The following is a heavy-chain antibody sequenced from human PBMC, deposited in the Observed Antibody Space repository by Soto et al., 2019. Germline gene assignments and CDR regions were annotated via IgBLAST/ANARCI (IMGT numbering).Heavy chain of an antibody. V-gene: IGHV3-23*01. CDR3: AKDFYFVSGYYYHHDRLDV. J-gene: IGHJ6*02. D-gene: IGHD1-26*01. Sequence: GGSLKLACAAPGFTFSSYAMRWVRQAPGKGLEWVSAISGSGGSTYYADSVKGRFTISRDNSKNTLYLQMNSLRAEDTAVYYCAKDFYFVSGYYYHHDRLDVRARRTTVTGSS. CDR1: GFTFSSYA. CDR2: ISGSGGST.